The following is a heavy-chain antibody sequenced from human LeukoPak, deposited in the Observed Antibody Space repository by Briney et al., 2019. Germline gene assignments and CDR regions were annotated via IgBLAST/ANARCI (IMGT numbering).Heavy chain of an antibody. CDR2: ITGGGGFT. CDR3: ARDDGSYSRSPGFDY. V-gene: IGHV3-23*01. D-gene: IGHD1-26*01. Sequence: GGSLRLSCAASGFIFSSYGMRWVRQTPGKGLEWVSGITGGGGFTDYADSVKGRFIISRDNSKDTLYLQMNSLRAEDTAVYYCARDDGSYSRSPGFDYWGQGTLVTVSS. J-gene: IGHJ4*02. CDR1: GFIFSSYG.